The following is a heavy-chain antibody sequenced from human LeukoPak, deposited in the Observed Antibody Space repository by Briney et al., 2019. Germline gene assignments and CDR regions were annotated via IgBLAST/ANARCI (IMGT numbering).Heavy chain of an antibody. V-gene: IGHV3-23*01. D-gene: IGHD3-9*01. J-gene: IGHJ4*02. CDR2: ISGSGGST. CDR3: VKHPQLRYFDWFPAFFD. Sequence: TGGSLRLSCAASGFTFSSYAMSWVRQAPGKGLEWVSAISGSGGSTYYADSVKGRFTISRDNSKNTLYLQMNSLRAEDTAVYYCVKHPQLRYFDWFPAFFDWGQGTLVTVSS. CDR1: GFTFSSYA.